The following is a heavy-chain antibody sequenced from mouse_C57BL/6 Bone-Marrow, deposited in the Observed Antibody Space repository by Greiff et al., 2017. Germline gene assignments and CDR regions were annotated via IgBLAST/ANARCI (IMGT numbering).Heavy chain of an antibody. CDR1: GFNIKDAY. Sequence: VQLQQSGAELVRPGASVTLSCTASGFNIKDAYMTWVKQRPEQGLEWIGWLAPENGDTEYASTFQGKATITADTSSNKAYLQLSSLTSEDTAVYYCTTGDYDDAAWFAYWGQGTLVTVSA. CDR3: TTGDYDDAAWFAY. J-gene: IGHJ3*01. CDR2: LAPENGDT. V-gene: IGHV14-4*01. D-gene: IGHD2-4*01.